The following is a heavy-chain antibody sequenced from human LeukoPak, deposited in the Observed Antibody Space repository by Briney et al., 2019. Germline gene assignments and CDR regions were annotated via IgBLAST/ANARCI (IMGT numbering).Heavy chain of an antibody. V-gene: IGHV3-30*02. Sequence: GGSLRLSCAASGFTFSSYGMHWVRQAPGKGLEWVAFIRYDGSNKYYADSVKGRFTISRDNSKNTLYLQMNSLRAEDTAVYYCAKGGDSSGYYPGYWGQGTLVTDSS. CDR3: AKGGDSSGYYPGY. J-gene: IGHJ4*02. CDR1: GFTFSSYG. D-gene: IGHD3-22*01. CDR2: IRYDGSNK.